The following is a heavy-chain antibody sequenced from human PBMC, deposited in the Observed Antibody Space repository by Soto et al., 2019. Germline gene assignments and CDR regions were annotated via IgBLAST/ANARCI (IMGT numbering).Heavy chain of an antibody. CDR1: GFTFSDYY. CDR3: ARGLNVEMATPGS. J-gene: IGHJ5*02. V-gene: IGHV3-11*06. D-gene: IGHD2-15*01. CDR2: ISGSSTYT. Sequence: WGSLRLSCAACGFTFSDYYMSGIRQAPGKGLEWVSYISGSSTYTNYADSVKGRFTISRDNAKNSLYLQMNSLRAEDTAVYYCARGLNVEMATPGSWGQRTLVTGSS.